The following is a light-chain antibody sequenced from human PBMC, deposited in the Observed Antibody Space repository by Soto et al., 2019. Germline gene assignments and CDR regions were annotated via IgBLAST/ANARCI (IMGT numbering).Light chain of an antibody. CDR1: ETVNSNY. CDR3: QQHETLIT. CDR2: GAS. J-gene: IGKJ5*01. V-gene: IGKV3-20*01. Sequence: DIVLTQSPGTLSLSPGERATLSCRASETVNSNYLAWYQHKRGQAPRLLIYGASSRATGIPDRFSGSGSGTDFTLTISRLEPEDFAVYYCQQHETLITFGQGTRLEIK.